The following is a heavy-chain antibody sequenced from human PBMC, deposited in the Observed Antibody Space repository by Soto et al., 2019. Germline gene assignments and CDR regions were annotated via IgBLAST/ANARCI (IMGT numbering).Heavy chain of an antibody. Sequence: SETLSLTCTVSGGSISSGGYYWSWIRQHPGKGLEWIGYIYYSGSTYYNPSLKSRVTISVDTSKNQFSLKLSSVTAADTAVYYCARGFTGFRYGMDVWGQGTTVTAP. D-gene: IGHD3-10*01. V-gene: IGHV4-31*03. CDR2: IYYSGST. CDR3: ARGFTGFRYGMDV. J-gene: IGHJ6*02. CDR1: GGSISSGGYY.